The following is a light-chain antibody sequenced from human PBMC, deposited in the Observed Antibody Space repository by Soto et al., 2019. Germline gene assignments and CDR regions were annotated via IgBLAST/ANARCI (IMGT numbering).Light chain of an antibody. CDR1: SSDVGGYDF. CDR3: SSYINNDTYV. Sequence: QSALTQPASVSGSPGQSITISCTGTSSDVGGYDFVSWYQQHPGKVPKLMIYGVSNRPSGVSNRFSDSKSGNTASLTISGLQAEDEAYYYCSSYINNDTYVYGSGTKRTVL. V-gene: IGLV2-14*01. J-gene: IGLJ1*01. CDR2: GVS.